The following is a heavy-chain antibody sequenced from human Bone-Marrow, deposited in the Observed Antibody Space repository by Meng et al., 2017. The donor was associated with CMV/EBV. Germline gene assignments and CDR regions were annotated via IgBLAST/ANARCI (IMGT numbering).Heavy chain of an antibody. J-gene: IGHJ6*01. CDR1: GFTFSSYA. D-gene: IGHD2-15*01. Sequence: GESLKISCAASGFTFSSYAMSWVRQAPGKGLEWVSAISGSGGSTYYADSVKGRFTISRDNSKNTLYLQTNSLRAEDTAVYYCAVALGGMSVWGQGNTVNGAS. CDR2: ISGSGGST. V-gene: IGHV3-23*01. CDR3: AVALGGMSV.